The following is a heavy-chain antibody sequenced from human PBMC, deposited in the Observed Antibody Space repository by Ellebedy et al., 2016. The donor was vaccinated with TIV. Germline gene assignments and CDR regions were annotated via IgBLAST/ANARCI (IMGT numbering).Heavy chain of an antibody. J-gene: IGHJ5*02. D-gene: IGHD4-17*01. Sequence: GESLKISCAASGFTVSSYFMNWVRQTPGKGLEWVSVIYNDGGTKYTDSVKGRFTISRDSSKNTLYLQMNSLRAEDTAVYYCARDPRGRGDYGDNYFDPWGQGTLVTVSS. CDR3: ARDPRGRGDYGDNYFDP. CDR1: GFTVSSYF. V-gene: IGHV3-66*01. CDR2: IYNDGGT.